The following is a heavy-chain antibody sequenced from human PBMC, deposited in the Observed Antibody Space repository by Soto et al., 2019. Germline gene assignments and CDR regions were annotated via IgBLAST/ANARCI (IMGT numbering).Heavy chain of an antibody. CDR2: ISYDGSNK. V-gene: IGHV3-30*03. CDR1: GFTFSSYG. D-gene: IGHD2-15*01. J-gene: IGHJ6*02. Sequence: AGGSLRLSCAASGFTFSSYGMHWVRQAPGKGLEWVAGISYDGSNKYYADSVKGRFTISRDNSKNTLYLQMNSLRDEDTAVYYCARDLPVGPILGYCSGGSCYYYYGMDVWGQGTTVTVSS. CDR3: ARDLPVGPILGYCSGGSCYYYYGMDV.